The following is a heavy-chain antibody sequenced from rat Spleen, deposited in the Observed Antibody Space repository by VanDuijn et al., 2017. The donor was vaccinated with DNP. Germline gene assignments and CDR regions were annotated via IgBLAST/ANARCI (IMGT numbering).Heavy chain of an antibody. Sequence: EVQLVESGGDLVQPGRSLKVSCVVSGFTFNNYWMTWIRQVPGKGLEWVASISPDGHITYYQDSIKGRFTISRDNGKSTLYLQMESLRSEDTATYYCTKDAFDYWGQGVMVTVSS. J-gene: IGHJ2*01. CDR3: TKDAFDY. CDR2: ISPDGHIT. CDR1: GFTFNNYW. V-gene: IGHV5-31*01.